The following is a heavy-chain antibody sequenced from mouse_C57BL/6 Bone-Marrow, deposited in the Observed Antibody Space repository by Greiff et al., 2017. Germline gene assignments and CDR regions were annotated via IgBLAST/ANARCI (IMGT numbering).Heavy chain of an antibody. CDR1: GYAFSSSW. CDR2: IYPGDGDT. V-gene: IGHV1-82*01. J-gene: IGHJ4*01. D-gene: IGHD2-4*01. Sequence: QVQLQQSGPELVKPGASVKISCKASGYAFSSSWMNWVKQRPGKGLEWIGRIYPGDGDTNYNGKFKGKATLTADKSSSTAYMQLSSLPSEDSAVYFCARRGLRDYAMDYWGQGTSVTVSS. CDR3: ARRGLRDYAMDY.